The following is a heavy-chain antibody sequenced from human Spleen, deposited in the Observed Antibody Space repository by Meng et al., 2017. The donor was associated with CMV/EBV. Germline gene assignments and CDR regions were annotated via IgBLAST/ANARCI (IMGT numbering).Heavy chain of an antibody. J-gene: IGHJ6*02. CDR3: ARVKNYYGLDV. CDR1: GFTFSDYY. Sequence: GESLKISCAASGFTFSDYYMNWVRQAPGKGLEWVSSISSSSTIFYADSVKGRFTISRDNAKNSLSLQLNSLRVEDTAVYHCARVKNYYGLDVWGQGTTVTVSS. CDR2: ISSSSTI. V-gene: IGHV3-69-1*01.